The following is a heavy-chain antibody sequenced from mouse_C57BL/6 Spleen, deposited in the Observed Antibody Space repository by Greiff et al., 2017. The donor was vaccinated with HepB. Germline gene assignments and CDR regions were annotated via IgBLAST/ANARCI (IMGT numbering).Heavy chain of an antibody. CDR3: VRHGGDYGKPYWYFDV. V-gene: IGHV10-1*01. CDR1: GFSFNTYA. CDR2: IRSKSNNYAT. J-gene: IGHJ1*03. D-gene: IGHD2-1*01. Sequence: EVQLVESGGGLVQPKGSLKLSCAASGFSFNTYAMNWVRQAPGKGLEWVARIRSKSNNYATYYADSVKDRFTISRDDSESMLYLQMNNLKTEDTAMYYCVRHGGDYGKPYWYFDVWGTGTTVTVSS.